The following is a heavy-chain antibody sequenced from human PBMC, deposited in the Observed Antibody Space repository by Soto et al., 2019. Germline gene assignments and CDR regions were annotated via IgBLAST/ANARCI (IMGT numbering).Heavy chain of an antibody. D-gene: IGHD4-17*01. V-gene: IGHV3-30-3*01. J-gene: IGHJ4*02. CDR1: GFTFSSFA. CDR3: ARRHDYGDYAFDY. Sequence: QVQLVESGGGVVQPGRSLRLSCAASGFTFSSFAMHWVRQSPGKGLEWVAVISYDGTHKYYADSVKGRFTISRDNPKNTLYVQMNSLRAEDTAVYYCARRHDYGDYAFDYWGQGTLVTVSS. CDR2: ISYDGTHK.